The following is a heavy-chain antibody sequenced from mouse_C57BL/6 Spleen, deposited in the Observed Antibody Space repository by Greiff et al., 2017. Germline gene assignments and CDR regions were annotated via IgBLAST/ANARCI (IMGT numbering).Heavy chain of an antibody. J-gene: IGHJ4*01. CDR3: TDYYGSSPYYAMDY. V-gene: IGHV6-3*01. Sequence: EVQLVESGGGLVQPGGSMKLSCVASGFTFSNYWMNWVRQSPEKGLEWVAQIRLKSDNYATHYAASVKGRFTISRDDSKSSVYLQMNNLRAEDTGIYYCTDYYGSSPYYAMDYWGQGTSVTVSS. D-gene: IGHD1-1*01. CDR2: IRLKSDNYAT. CDR1: GFTFSNYW.